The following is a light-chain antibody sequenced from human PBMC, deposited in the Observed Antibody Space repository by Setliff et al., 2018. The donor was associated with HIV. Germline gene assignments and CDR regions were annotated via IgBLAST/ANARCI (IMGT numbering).Light chain of an antibody. CDR1: STDIGTYTY. Sequence: QSVLTQPASVSGSPGQSIAISCTGSSTDIGTYTYVSWYQQHPGQAPKLLIFGVNHRPSGVSDRFSGSKSDNTASLTISGLQAEDEADYYCSSYTSGSTPSVFGAGTKVTV. J-gene: IGLJ1*01. CDR2: GVN. CDR3: SSYTSGSTPSV. V-gene: IGLV2-14*03.